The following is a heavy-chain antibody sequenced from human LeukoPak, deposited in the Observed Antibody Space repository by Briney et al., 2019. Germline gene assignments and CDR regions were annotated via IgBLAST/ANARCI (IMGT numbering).Heavy chain of an antibody. V-gene: IGHV4-39*01. J-gene: IGHJ4*02. CDR1: GGSFSGYY. Sequence: SETLSLTCAVYGGSFSGYYWGWIRQPPGKGLEWIGSIFYSGSTYYNPSLKGRVTISVDTSENQFSLKLSSVTAADTAVYYCARHLLRYSYGSMGYWGQGTLVTVSS. CDR3: ARHLLRYSYGSMGY. D-gene: IGHD5-18*01. CDR2: IFYSGST.